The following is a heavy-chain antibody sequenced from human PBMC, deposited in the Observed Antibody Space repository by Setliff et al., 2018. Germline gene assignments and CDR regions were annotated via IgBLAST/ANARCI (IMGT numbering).Heavy chain of an antibody. D-gene: IGHD1-26*01. CDR1: GFTFSNYK. CDR2: ISSSSDRT. Sequence: GESLKISCAASGFTFSNYKMNWVRQAPGKGLQWVSYISSSSDRTYYADAGSVKGRFTISRDNSKNTLYLQMNSLRGEDTALYYCARRGGTSGARAFDIWGQGTMVTVSS. V-gene: IGHV3-48*01. CDR3: ARRGGTSGARAFDI. J-gene: IGHJ3*02.